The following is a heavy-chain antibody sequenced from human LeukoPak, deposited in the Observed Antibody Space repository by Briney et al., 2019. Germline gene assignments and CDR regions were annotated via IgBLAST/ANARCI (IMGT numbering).Heavy chain of an antibody. CDR1: GFTFSSYA. V-gene: IGHV3-23*01. D-gene: IGHD6-19*01. J-gene: IGHJ4*02. CDR2: ISGSGGST. CDR3: AKGMYSSGWYMVDY. Sequence: GSLRLSCAASGFTFSSYAMSWVRQAPGKGLEWVSAISGSGGSTYYADSVKGRFTISRDNSKNTLYLQMNSLRAEDSAVYYCAKGMYSSGWYMVDYWGQGTLVTVSS.